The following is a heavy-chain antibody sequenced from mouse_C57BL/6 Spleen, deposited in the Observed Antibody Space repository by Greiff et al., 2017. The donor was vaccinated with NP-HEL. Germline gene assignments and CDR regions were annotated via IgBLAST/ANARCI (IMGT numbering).Heavy chain of an antibody. D-gene: IGHD2-1*01. CDR2: ISDGGSYT. J-gene: IGHJ4*01. CDR3: AIYYYYAMDY. Sequence: EVHLVESGGGLVKPGGSLKLSCAASGFTFSSYAMSWVRQTPEKRLEWVATISDGGSYTYYPDNVKGRFTISRDNAKNNLYLQMSHLKSEDTAMYYCAIYYYYAMDYWGQGTSVTVSS. V-gene: IGHV5-4*01. CDR1: GFTFSSYA.